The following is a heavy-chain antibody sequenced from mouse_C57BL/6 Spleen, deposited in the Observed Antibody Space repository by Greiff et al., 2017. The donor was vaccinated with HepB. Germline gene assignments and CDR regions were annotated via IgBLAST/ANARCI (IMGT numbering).Heavy chain of an antibody. J-gene: IGHJ1*03. CDR1: GFTFSDYG. V-gene: IGHV5-17*01. D-gene: IGHD2-4*01. Sequence: EVKLVESGGGLVKPGGSLKLSCAASGFTFSDYGMHWVRQAPEKGLEWVAYISSGSSTIYYADTVKGRFTISRDNAKNTLFLQMTSLRSEDTAMYYCARITTGSYWYFDVWGTGTTVTVSS. CDR2: ISSGSSTI. CDR3: ARITTGSYWYFDV.